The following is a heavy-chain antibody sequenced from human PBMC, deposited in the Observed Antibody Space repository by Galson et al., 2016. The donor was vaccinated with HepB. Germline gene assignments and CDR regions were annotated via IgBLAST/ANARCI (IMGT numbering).Heavy chain of an antibody. CDR2: ISGSGGST. V-gene: IGHV3-23*01. Sequence: SLRLSCAASGFTFNNYAMSWVRQAPGKGPEWVSSISGSGGSTYYADSVKGRFTISRDNSKNTLYLQMKNLRVGHTAVYYCAKGVRSIAYYYFDYWGQGAQVTVSS. D-gene: IGHD2-21*01. CDR3: AKGVRSIAYYYFDY. J-gene: IGHJ4*02. CDR1: GFTFNNYA.